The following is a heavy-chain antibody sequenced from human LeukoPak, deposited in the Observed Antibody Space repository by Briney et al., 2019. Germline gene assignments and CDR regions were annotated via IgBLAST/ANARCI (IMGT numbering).Heavy chain of an antibody. CDR3: AREEGI. V-gene: IGHV3-30-3*01. CDR1: GFTFSSYA. CDR2: ISYDGSNK. J-gene: IGHJ3*02. Sequence: GGSLRLSCAASGFTFSSYAMSWVRQAPGKGLEWVAVISYDGSNKYYADSVKGRFTISRDNSKNTLYLQMNSLRAEDTAVYYCAREEGIWGQGTMVTVSS.